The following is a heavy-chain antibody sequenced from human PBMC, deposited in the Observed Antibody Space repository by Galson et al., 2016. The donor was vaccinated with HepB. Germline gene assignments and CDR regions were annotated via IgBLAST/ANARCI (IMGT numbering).Heavy chain of an antibody. D-gene: IGHD1-1*01. CDR1: GYTFTTYG. CDR2: ISGYNGNT. Sequence: SVKVSCKASGYTFTTYGISWVRQAPGQGLEWMGWISGYNGNTHYAQKFQDRVTLTRDTSTGTAYMDLWSLTSDDTAVYYCASEDWNPRYYFNGMDVWGQGTTVTVSS. CDR3: ASEDWNPRYYFNGMDV. V-gene: IGHV1-18*01. J-gene: IGHJ6*02.